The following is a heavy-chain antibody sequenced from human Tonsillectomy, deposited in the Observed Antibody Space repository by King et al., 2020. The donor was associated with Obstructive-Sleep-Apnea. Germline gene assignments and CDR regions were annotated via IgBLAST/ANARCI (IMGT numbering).Heavy chain of an antibody. Sequence: VQLQESGPGLVKPSQTLPLSCSVSGGSISSAGYYWSWIRQHPGKGLEWIGYIYYSGTTHYNSSLKSRITISADTSKNQFSLKLSSVTAADTAVYYCASRTPDGSAYFYWGQGTLVTVSS. CDR3: ASRTPDGSAYFY. J-gene: IGHJ4*02. D-gene: IGHD3-22*01. CDR2: IYYSGTT. V-gene: IGHV4-31*03. CDR1: GGSISSAGYY.